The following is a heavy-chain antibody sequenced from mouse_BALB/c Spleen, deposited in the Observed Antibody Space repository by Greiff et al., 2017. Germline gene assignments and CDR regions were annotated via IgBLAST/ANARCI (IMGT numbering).Heavy chain of an antibody. CDR3: AREGTPYAMDY. Sequence: ESGPGLVKPSQSLSLTCSFTGYSITSGYYWNWIRQFPGNKLEWMGYISYDGSNNYNPSLKNRISITRDTSKNQFFLKLNSVTTEDTATYYCAREGTPYAMDYWGQGTSVTVSS. V-gene: IGHV3-6*02. CDR2: ISYDGSN. D-gene: IGHD2-14*01. J-gene: IGHJ4*01. CDR1: GYSITSGYY.